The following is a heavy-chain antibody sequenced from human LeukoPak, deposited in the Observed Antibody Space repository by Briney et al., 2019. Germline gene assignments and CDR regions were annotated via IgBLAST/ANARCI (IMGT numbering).Heavy chain of an antibody. D-gene: IGHD3-3*01. CDR2: IKQGGSEK. J-gene: IGHJ4*02. Sequence: PGGSLRLSCAASGFTFSSYWMIWVRQAPGKRLEAVANIKQGGSEKYYVDSVKGRFTISRDNDKNSLYLQMNSLRAGDTAVYYCASHYDFWSGHHYWGQGTLVTVSS. CDR1: GFTFSSYW. V-gene: IGHV3-7*01. CDR3: ASHYDFWSGHHY.